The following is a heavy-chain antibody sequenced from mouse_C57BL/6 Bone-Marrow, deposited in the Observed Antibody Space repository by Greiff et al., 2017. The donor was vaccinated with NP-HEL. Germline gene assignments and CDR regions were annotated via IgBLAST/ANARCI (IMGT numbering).Heavy chain of an antibody. Sequence: VQRVESGAELVRPGASVTLSCKASGYTFTDYEMHWVKQTPVHGLEWIGAIDPETGGTAYNQKFKGKAILTADKSSSTAYMELRSLTSEDSAVYYCTRSTLMDYWGQGTSLTVSS. CDR2: IDPETGGT. V-gene: IGHV1-15*01. CDR1: GYTFTDYE. J-gene: IGHJ4*01. D-gene: IGHD2-1*01. CDR3: TRSTLMDY.